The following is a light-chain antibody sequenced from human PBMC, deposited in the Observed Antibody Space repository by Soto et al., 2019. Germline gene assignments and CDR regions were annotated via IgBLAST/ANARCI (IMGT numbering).Light chain of an antibody. J-gene: IGLJ2*01. CDR1: KIGSKN. Sequence: SYELTQPLSVSVALGQTARISCGGDKIGSKNVHWYQQKPGQAPVLVIYRDNKRPSGIPERFSGSNSENTATLTISRGQSGDEADYYCQVWGSNTVVFGGGTNSPS. CDR2: RDN. V-gene: IGLV3-9*01. CDR3: QVWGSNTVV.